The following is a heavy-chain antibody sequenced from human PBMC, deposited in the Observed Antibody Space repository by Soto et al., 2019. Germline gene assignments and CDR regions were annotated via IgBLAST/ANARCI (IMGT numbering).Heavy chain of an antibody. V-gene: IGHV1-18*01. CDR3: ASGPSCVGWCGCQGYLLTLDY. Sequence: QVQLVQSGAEVKKPGASVKVSCKASGYTFTSYGISWVRQAPGQGLEWMGWISAYNGNTNYAQKLQGRVTMTTDTSTNTAYMELRRLRSDATGVYYCASGPSCVGWCGCQGYLLTLDYWGQGTLVTVSS. CDR2: ISAYNGNT. D-gene: IGHD6-19*01. J-gene: IGHJ4*02. CDR1: GYTFTSYG.